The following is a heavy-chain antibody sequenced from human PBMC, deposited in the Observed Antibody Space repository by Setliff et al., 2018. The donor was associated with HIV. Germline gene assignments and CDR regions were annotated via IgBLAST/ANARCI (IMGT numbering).Heavy chain of an antibody. J-gene: IGHJ3*02. CDR1: GYAFTSYS. V-gene: IGHV1-46*01. D-gene: IGHD6-13*01. CDR3: ARIPGSSGYDGFDI. Sequence: GASVKVSCKASGYAFTSYSMHWVRQAPGPGLEWMGMINPSGGRTSYAQKFQGRVTMARDTSTSTVYMELSSLRSEDTAVYYCARIPGSSGYDGFDIWGQGTMVTVSS. CDR2: INPSGGRT.